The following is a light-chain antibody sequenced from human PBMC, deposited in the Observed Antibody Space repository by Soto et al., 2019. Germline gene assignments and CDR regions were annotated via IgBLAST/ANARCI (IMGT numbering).Light chain of an antibody. CDR2: EVS. J-gene: IGLJ2*01. Sequence: QSALTQPPSASGSPGQSVTISCTGSSSDVGGYNYVSWYQQHPGKAPNLMIYEVSKRPSGVPDRLSGSKSGNTASLTVSGLQAEDEAEYYCSSYGGSNTVVFGGGTKLTVL. V-gene: IGLV2-8*01. CDR3: SSYGGSNTVV. CDR1: SSDVGGYNY.